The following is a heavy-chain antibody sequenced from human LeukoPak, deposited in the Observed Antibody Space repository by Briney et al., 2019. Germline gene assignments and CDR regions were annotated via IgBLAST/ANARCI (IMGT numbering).Heavy chain of an antibody. V-gene: IGHV3-53*01. Sequence: PGGSLRLSCAASGFTFSSNYMSWVRQAPGKGLEWVSVIYSGGSTYYADSVKGGFTISRDNSKNTLYLQMNSLRAEDTAVYYCARDGAVATGFDPWGQGTLVTVSS. CDR3: ARDGAVATGFDP. CDR1: GFTFSSNY. CDR2: IYSGGST. J-gene: IGHJ5*02. D-gene: IGHD5-12*01.